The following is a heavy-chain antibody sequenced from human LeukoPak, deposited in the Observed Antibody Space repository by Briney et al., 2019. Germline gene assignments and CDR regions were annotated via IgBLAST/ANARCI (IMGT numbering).Heavy chain of an antibody. Sequence: GRSLRLSCAASGFTFSSYGMHWVRQAPGKGLEWVVVISYDGSNKYYADSVKGRFTISRDNSKNTLYLQMNSLRAEDTAVYYCAKDKVPIAARPNPYYFDYWGQGTLVTVSS. CDR1: GFTFSSYG. D-gene: IGHD6-6*01. V-gene: IGHV3-30*18. J-gene: IGHJ4*02. CDR3: AKDKVPIAARPNPYYFDY. CDR2: ISYDGSNK.